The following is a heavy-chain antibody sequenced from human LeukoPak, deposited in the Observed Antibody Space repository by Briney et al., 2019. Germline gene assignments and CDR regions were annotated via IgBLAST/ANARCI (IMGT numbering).Heavy chain of an antibody. CDR1: GYTFTSYG. CDR2: ISAYNGNT. D-gene: IGHD3-3*01. CDR3: ARGYYDFWSGYHHFDY. Sequence: ASVKVSCKASGYTFTSYGISWVRQAPGQGLEWMGWISAYNGNTNYAQKLQGRVTMTTDTSTSTAYMELRSLRSDDTAVYYCARGYYDFWSGYHHFDYWGQGTLDTVSS. V-gene: IGHV1-18*01. J-gene: IGHJ4*02.